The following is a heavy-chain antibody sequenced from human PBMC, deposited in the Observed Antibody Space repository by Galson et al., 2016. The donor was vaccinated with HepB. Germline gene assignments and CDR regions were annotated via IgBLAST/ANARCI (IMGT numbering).Heavy chain of an antibody. J-gene: IGHJ4*02. CDR1: GFSFNDFY. D-gene: IGHD1-1*01. V-gene: IGHV3-11*01. CDR3: ARDVNNWTGDRRLFDL. Sequence: SLRLSCAASGFSFNDFYMSWIRQPPGKALEWISYISHSGNTREYADSVKGRFTVSRDNNTNSVYLQLNSLRAEDTALYYCARDVNNWTGDRRLFDLWGQGTLVAVSS. CDR2: ISHSGNTR.